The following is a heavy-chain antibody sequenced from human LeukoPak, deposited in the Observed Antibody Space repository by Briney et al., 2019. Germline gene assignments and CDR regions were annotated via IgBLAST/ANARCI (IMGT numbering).Heavy chain of an antibody. CDR2: IIPIFGTA. CDR3: VSSLYYYGSGSLDY. Sequence: SSVKVSCKASGGTFSSYAISWVRQAPGQGLEWMGGIIPIFGTANYAQKFQGRVTITADESTSTAYMELSSLRSEDTAVYYCVSSLYYYGSGSLDYWGQGTLVTVSS. CDR1: GGTFSSYA. D-gene: IGHD3-10*01. J-gene: IGHJ4*02. V-gene: IGHV1-69*01.